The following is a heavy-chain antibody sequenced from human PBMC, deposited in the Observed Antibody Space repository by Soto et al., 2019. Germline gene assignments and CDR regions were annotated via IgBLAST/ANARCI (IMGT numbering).Heavy chain of an antibody. D-gene: IGHD1-1*01. Sequence: QITLKESGPTRVKPTQTLTLTCSFSGFSLTSRPVGVAWIRQPPGKALEWLAVIYWDDGKRYSPSLKSRLTIAKDTSQNQVVLTMAYMERVDTGTYFFAHRGDMNGNWDQGYLDNWGQGILGNVSS. V-gene: IGHV2-5*02. CDR3: AHRGDMNGNWDQGYLDN. J-gene: IGHJ4*02. CDR1: GFSLTSRPVG. CDR2: IYWDDGK.